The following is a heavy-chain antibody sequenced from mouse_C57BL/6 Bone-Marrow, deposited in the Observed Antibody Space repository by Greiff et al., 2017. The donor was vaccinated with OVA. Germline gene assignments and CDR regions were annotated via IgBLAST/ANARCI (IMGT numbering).Heavy chain of an antibody. D-gene: IGHD2-1*01. CDR1: GFTFSNYW. V-gene: IGHV6-3*01. CDR2: IRLKSDNYAT. J-gene: IGHJ2*01. CDR3: TALYYKGY. Sequence: EVQLQESGGGLVQPGGSMKLSCVASGFTFSNYWMNWVRQSPEKGLEWVAQIRLKSDNYATHYAESVKGRFTISRDDSKSSVYLQMNNLRAEDTGIYYCTALYYKGYWGQGTTLTVSS.